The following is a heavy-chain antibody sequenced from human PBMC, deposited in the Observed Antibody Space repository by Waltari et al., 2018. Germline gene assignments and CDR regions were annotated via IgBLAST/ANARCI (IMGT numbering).Heavy chain of an antibody. CDR3: ASGYSGYDSLGMDV. CDR1: GGTFSSYA. J-gene: IGHJ6*02. V-gene: IGHV1-69*12. CDR2: IIPIFGTA. D-gene: IGHD5-12*01. Sequence: QVQLVQSGAEVKKPGSSVKVSCKASGGTFSSYAISWVRQAPGQGLEWMGGIIPIFGTANYAQKFQGRVTITADESTSTAYMELSSLRSEDTAMHYCASGYSGYDSLGMDVWGQGTTVTVSS.